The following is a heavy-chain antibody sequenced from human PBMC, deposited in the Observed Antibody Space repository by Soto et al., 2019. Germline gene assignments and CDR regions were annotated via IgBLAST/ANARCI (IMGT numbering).Heavy chain of an antibody. Sequence: QVQLVESGGGVVQPGRSLRLSCAASGFTFSSYGMHWVRQAPGKGLEWVAVISYDGSNKYYADSVKGRFTISRDNSKNTLDLQMNSLRAEDTAVYYCAKDKGYCSSTSCKPNYYYYYGMDVWGQGTTVTVSS. CDR2: ISYDGSNK. CDR3: AKDKGYCSSTSCKPNYYYYYGMDV. D-gene: IGHD2-2*01. J-gene: IGHJ6*02. CDR1: GFTFSSYG. V-gene: IGHV3-30*18.